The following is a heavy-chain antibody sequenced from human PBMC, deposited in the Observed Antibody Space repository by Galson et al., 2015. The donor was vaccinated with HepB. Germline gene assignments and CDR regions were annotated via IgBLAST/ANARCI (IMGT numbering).Heavy chain of an antibody. CDR3: ARVLREVDAFDI. V-gene: IGHV4-59*01. CDR2: VFHSGSA. J-gene: IGHJ3*02. Sequence: ETLSLTCSVSGDSFSTYYWSWIRQSPGKGLEWIGYVFHSGSANYNPSLKSRVTISVDTSKKQFSVRLRSVTAADTAVYYCARVLREVDAFDIWGQGTMVTVSS. CDR1: GDSFSTYY.